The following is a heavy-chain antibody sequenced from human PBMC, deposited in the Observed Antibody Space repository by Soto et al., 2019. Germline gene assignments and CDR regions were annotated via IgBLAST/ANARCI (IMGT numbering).Heavy chain of an antibody. D-gene: IGHD3-9*01. CDR2: VYYSGST. J-gene: IGHJ4*02. Sequence: SETLSLTCTVSGASISSTNYYWGWIRQSPGKVLEWIGSVYYSGSTYYNPSLKSRVIMSIDTSKNQFFLKLNSVTAADTAVYYCASYDILTVYLPKYSFDYWGQGTLVTVYS. V-gene: IGHV4-39*01. CDR1: GASISSTNYY. CDR3: ASYDILTVYLPKYSFDY.